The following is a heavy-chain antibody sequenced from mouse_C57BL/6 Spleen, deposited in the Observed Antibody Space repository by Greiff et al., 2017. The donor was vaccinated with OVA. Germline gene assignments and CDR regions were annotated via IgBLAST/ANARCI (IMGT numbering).Heavy chain of an antibody. V-gene: IGHV1-72*01. CDR2: IDPNSGGT. Sequence: QVQLKQPGAELVKPGASVKLSCKASGYTFTSYWMHWVKQRPGRGLEWIGRIDPNSGGTKYNEKFKSKATLTVDKPSSTAYMQLSSLTSEDSAVYYCARLGLWAEYYFDYWGQGTTLTVSS. J-gene: IGHJ2*01. D-gene: IGHD1-1*02. CDR1: GYTFTSYW. CDR3: ARLGLWAEYYFDY.